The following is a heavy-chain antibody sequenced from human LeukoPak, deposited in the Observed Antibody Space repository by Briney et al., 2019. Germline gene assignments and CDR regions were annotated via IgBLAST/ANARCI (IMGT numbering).Heavy chain of an antibody. CDR2: ISGSGGST. D-gene: IGHD3-10*01. Sequence: GGSLRLSCAASGFTFSSYAMSWVRQAPGKGLEWVSAISGSGGSTYYADSVKGRFTISRDNSKNTLYLQKNSLRAEDTAVYYCARRIYYYFDYWGQGTLVTVSS. CDR3: ARRIYYYFDY. V-gene: IGHV3-23*01. J-gene: IGHJ4*02. CDR1: GFTFSSYA.